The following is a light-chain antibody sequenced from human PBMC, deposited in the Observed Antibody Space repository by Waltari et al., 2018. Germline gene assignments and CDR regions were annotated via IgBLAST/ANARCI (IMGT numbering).Light chain of an antibody. CDR3: LLSFRSGWV. Sequence: QAVVTQEPSLTVSPGETFTLTCASSSGPVLDVRFPYCLQQRPAQAPRTLIYDTSFKNMWTPARFSGSLIGGRAVLTLSGAQPEDEADYYCLLSFRSGWVFGGGTRLIV. CDR1: SGPVLDVRF. J-gene: IGLJ3*02. CDR2: DTS. V-gene: IGLV7-46*01.